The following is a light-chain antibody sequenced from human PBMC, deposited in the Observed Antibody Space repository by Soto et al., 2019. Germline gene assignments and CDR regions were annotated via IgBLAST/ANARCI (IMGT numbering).Light chain of an antibody. CDR2: DVS. V-gene: IGLV2-14*01. CDR3: SSYTSSSLV. J-gene: IGLJ2*01. CDR1: SSDVGGYNY. Sequence: QSVLTQPASVSGSPGQSITISCTGTSSDVGGYNYVSWYQQHPGKAPKLIIYDVSNRPSGVSNRFSGSKSGNTASLTISGLQAEDEADYYCSSYTSSSLVFGGGTKFTVL.